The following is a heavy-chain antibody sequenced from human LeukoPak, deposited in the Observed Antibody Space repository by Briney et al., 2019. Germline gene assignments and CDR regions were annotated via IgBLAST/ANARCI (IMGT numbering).Heavy chain of an antibody. CDR3: AHAASTVPRYLHY. J-gene: IGHJ4*02. V-gene: IGHV3-23*01. CDR2: ISGSGGST. CDR1: GFTFSNYA. Sequence: QPGGSLRLSCAASGFTFSNYAMSWVRQAPGKGLEWVSVISGSGGSTYYADSVKGRFTISRDNSKNTLYLQLNILRAEDTAVYYCAHAASTVPRYLHYWGQVTLVTVSS. D-gene: IGHD4-17*01.